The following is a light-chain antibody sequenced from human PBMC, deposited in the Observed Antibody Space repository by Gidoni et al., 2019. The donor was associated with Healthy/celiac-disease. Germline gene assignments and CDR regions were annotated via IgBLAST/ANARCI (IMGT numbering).Light chain of an antibody. J-gene: IGLJ2*01. V-gene: IGLV3-19*01. CDR2: GKN. CDR1: SLRSYY. CDR3: NSRDSSGNNVV. Sequence: SSELTQDPAVSVTLGQTVRITCQGDSLRSYYASWYQQKPGQAPVLVIYGKNNRPSGITDRFSGSSSGNTASLTITGAQAEDEADYYCNSRDSSGNNVVFGGGTKLTVL.